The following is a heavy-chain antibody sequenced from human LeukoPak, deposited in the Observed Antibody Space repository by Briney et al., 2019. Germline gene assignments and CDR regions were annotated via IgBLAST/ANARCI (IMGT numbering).Heavy chain of an antibody. CDR2: IYYSGRT. CDR3: ARADTAMVTPLDY. Sequence: SETLSLTCTVSGGSISSYYWSWIRQPPGKGLEWIGYIYYSGRTNYNPSLKSRVTISVDTSKNQFSLKLSSVTAADTAVYYCARADTAMVTPLDYWGQGTLVTVSS. J-gene: IGHJ4*02. V-gene: IGHV4-59*01. D-gene: IGHD5-18*01. CDR1: GGSISSYY.